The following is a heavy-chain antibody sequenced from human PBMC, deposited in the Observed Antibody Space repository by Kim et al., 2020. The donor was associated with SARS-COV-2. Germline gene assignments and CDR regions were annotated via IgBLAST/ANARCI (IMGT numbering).Heavy chain of an antibody. J-gene: IGHJ4*02. CDR2: IWYDGSNK. V-gene: IGHV3-33*01. CDR1: GFTVSSYG. Sequence: GGSLRLSCAASGFTVSSYGMHWVRQAPGKGLEWVAVIWYDGSNKYYADSVKGRFTISRDNSKNTLYLQMNSLRAEDTAVYYCARDEISSGWSFDYWGQGTLVTVSS. CDR3: ARDEISSGWSFDY. D-gene: IGHD6-19*01.